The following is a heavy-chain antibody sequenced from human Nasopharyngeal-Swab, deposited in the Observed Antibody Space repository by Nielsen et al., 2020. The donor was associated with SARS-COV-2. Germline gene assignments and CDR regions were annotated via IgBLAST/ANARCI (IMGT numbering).Heavy chain of an antibody. CDR3: AAHVLPPSYYYGMDV. V-gene: IGHV1-58*01. CDR2: IVVGSGNT. CDR1: GVTFTSSA. J-gene: IGHJ6*02. Sequence: SVKVSCKASGVTFTSSAVQWVRQARAQRLEWIGWIVVGSGNTNYAQNFQERVTITRNISTSTAYMELSSLRSEDTAVYYCAAHVLPPSYYYGMDVCGQGTTVTVSS. D-gene: IGHD3-10*01.